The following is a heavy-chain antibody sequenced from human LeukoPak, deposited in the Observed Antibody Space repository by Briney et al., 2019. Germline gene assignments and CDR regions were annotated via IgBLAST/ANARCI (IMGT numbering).Heavy chain of an antibody. CDR2: IKSKTDGGTT. CDR3: TAYYYDSSGYSYFDY. CDR1: GITFSNAW. J-gene: IGHJ4*02. D-gene: IGHD3-22*01. V-gene: IGHV3-15*01. Sequence: GGSLRLSCAASGITFSNAWMSWVRQAPGKGLEWVGRIKSKTDGGTTDYAAPVKGRFTISRDDSKNTLYLQMNSLQTEDTAVYYCTAYYYDSSGYSYFDYWGQGTLVTVSS.